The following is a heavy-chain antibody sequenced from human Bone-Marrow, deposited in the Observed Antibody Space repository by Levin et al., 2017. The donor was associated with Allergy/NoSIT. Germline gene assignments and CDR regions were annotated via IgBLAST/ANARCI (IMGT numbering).Heavy chain of an antibody. V-gene: IGHV3-7*01. CDR2: IKQDGSEQ. CDR1: GFTFRSYW. J-gene: IGHJ4*02. Sequence: VASVKVSCEASGFTFRSYWMAWVRQAPGKGLEWVANIKQDGSEQRYMDSVKGRFTISRDNAKNSLFLQMNSLRAEDAALYYCARDYGGLFDYWGQGTLVTVSA. D-gene: IGHD3-16*01. CDR3: ARDYGGLFDY.